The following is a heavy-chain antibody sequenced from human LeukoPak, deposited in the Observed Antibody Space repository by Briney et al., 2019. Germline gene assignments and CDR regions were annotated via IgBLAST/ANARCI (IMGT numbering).Heavy chain of an antibody. CDR3: ARVPFGGDYGNYYYYYGMDV. Sequence: PSETLSLTCTVSGGSISSGGYHWSWIRQHPGKGLEWIGYIYYSGSTYYNPSLKSRVTISVDTSKNQFSLKLSSVTAADTAVYYCARVPFGGDYGNYYYYYGMDVWGQGTRSPSP. D-gene: IGHD2-21*02. J-gene: IGHJ6*02. CDR2: IYYSGST. V-gene: IGHV4-31*03. CDR1: GGSISSGGYH.